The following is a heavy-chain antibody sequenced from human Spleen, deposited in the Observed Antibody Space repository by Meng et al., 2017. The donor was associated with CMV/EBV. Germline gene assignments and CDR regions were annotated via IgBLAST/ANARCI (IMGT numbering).Heavy chain of an antibody. J-gene: IGHJ4*02. CDR1: GYKFTTYW. D-gene: IGHD5-18*01. CDR3: ARLARGGYSYGEY. Sequence: GGSLRLSCKTSGYKFTTYWIAWVRQMPGKGLEWMGMIYPDDSDTRYSPSFQGQVTISADKSISTAYLQWSSLKASDTAMYYCARLARGGYSYGEYWGQGTLVTVSS. CDR2: IYPDDSDT. V-gene: IGHV5-51*01.